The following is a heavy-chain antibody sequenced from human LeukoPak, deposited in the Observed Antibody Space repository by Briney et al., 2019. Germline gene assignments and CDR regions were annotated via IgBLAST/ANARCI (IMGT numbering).Heavy chain of an antibody. J-gene: IGHJ6*03. Sequence: SETLSLTCTVSGYSISSGYYWGWIRQPPGKGLEWIGSIYHSGSTYYNPSLKSRVTISVDTSKNQFSLKLSSVTAADTAVYYCAVAYYNYYMDVWGKGTTVTVSS. CDR3: AVAYYNYYMDV. CDR1: GYSISSGYY. V-gene: IGHV4-38-2*02. CDR2: IYHSGST. D-gene: IGHD5-12*01.